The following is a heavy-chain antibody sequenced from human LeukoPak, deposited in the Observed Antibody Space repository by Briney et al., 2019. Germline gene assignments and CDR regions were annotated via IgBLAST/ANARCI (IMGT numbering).Heavy chain of an antibody. J-gene: IGHJ4*02. CDR2: INHSGST. V-gene: IGHV4-34*01. Sequence: SETLSLTCAVYGGSFSGYYWSWIRQPPGKGLEWIGEINHSGSTNYNPSLKSRVTISVDTSKNQFSLKLSSVTAADTAVYYCARTTSQWLVLDYWGQGTLVTVSP. CDR1: GGSFSGYY. CDR3: ARTTSQWLVLDY. D-gene: IGHD6-19*01.